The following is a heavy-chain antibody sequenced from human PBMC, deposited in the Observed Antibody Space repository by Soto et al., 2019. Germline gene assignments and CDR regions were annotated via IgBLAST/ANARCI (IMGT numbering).Heavy chain of an antibody. CDR1: GYTFTSYY. J-gene: IGHJ4*02. D-gene: IGHD2-15*01. CDR3: ATVYCSGGSCYSIDY. CDR2: INPINST. Sequence: ASVKVSCKASGYTFTSYYMHWVRQAPGQGLEWMGIINPINSTSYAQKFQGRVTMTRDTSTSTVYMELSSLRSEDTAVYYCATVYCSGGSCYSIDYWGQGTLVTVSS. V-gene: IGHV1-46*03.